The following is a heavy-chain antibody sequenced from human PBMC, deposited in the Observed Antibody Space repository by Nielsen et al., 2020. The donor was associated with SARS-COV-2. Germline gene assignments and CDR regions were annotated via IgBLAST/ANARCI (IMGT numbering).Heavy chain of an antibody. V-gene: IGHV1-18*01. D-gene: IGHD2-2*01. CDR2: ISAYNGNI. CDR3: AIGTSCCYIS. Sequence: ASVKVSCKTSGYRFTSYDIIWVRQAPGQGLEWMGCISAYNGNIDYAQRLKGRVTLTTDTSTSTAYMDLRSLGSEDTAVYYCAIGTSCCYISWGQGTLVTVSS. CDR1: GYRFTSYD. J-gene: IGHJ4*02.